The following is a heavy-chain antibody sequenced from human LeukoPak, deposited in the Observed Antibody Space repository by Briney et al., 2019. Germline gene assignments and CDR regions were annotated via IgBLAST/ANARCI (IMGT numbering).Heavy chain of an antibody. CDR3: AKDVNGYSYGYFDY. Sequence: ASVKVSCKASGYTFTSYDINWVRQATGQGLEWMGWMNPNSGNTGYAQKFQGRVTMTRNTSISTAYMELSSLRSEDTAVYYCAKDVNGYSYGYFDYWGQGTLVTVSS. CDR1: GYTFTSYD. V-gene: IGHV1-8*01. D-gene: IGHD5-18*01. CDR2: MNPNSGNT. J-gene: IGHJ4*02.